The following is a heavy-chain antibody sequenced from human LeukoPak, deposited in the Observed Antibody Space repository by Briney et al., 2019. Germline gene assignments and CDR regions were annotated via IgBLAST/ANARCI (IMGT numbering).Heavy chain of an antibody. CDR2: ISGRGGST. D-gene: IGHD2-15*01. J-gene: IGHJ6*02. V-gene: IGHV3-23*01. CDR1: GFTFSSYA. CDR3: AKGPHIPQSFTPTRQYYYGMDV. Sequence: GGSLRLSCAASGFTFSSYAMSWVRQAPGKGLEWVSAISGRGGSTYYADSVKGRFTISRDNSKNTLYLQMNSLRAEDTAVYYCAKGPHIPQSFTPTRQYYYGMDVWGHGTTVTVSS.